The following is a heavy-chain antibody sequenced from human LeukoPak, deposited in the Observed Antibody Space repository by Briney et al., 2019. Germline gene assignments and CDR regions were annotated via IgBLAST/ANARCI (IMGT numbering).Heavy chain of an antibody. CDR2: IYTSGST. CDR1: GGSISSYY. CDR3: ARAQYSRGWYPFDY. J-gene: IGHJ4*02. D-gene: IGHD6-19*01. Sequence: SETLSLTCTVSGGSISSYYWSWIRQPAGKGLEWIGRIYTSGSTNYNPSLKSRVTISLDTSKNQFSLKVSSVTAADTAVYYCARAQYSRGWYPFDYWGQGTLVTVSS. V-gene: IGHV4-4*07.